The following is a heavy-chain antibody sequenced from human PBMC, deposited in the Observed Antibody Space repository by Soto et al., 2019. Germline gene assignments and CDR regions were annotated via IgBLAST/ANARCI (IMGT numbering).Heavy chain of an antibody. CDR1: GFTFNIYG. J-gene: IGHJ5*02. Sequence: QVQLVESGGGVVQPGRSLRLSCAASGFTFNIYGMHWVRQAPGKGLEWVAVILYDGNNKYYADSVKGRFTISRDNSKNMVDLQMDSLRAEDTAVYYCGRDQDTSGLNWFDPWGQGTLVTVSS. CDR2: ILYDGNNK. D-gene: IGHD3-22*01. CDR3: GRDQDTSGLNWFDP. V-gene: IGHV3-33*01.